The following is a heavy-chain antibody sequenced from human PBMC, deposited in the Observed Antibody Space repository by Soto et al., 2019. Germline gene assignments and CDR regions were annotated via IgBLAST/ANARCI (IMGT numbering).Heavy chain of an antibody. J-gene: IGHJ4*02. Sequence: QVQLVESGGGVVQPGRSLRLSCAASGFTFSSYAMHWVRQAPGEGLEWVAVISYDGSNKYYADSVKGRFTISRDNSKNTLYLQMNSLRAEDTAVYYCARILYEGGWGQGTLVTVSS. V-gene: IGHV3-30-3*01. CDR2: ISYDGSNK. CDR1: GFTFSSYA. CDR3: ARILYEGG. D-gene: IGHD3-22*01.